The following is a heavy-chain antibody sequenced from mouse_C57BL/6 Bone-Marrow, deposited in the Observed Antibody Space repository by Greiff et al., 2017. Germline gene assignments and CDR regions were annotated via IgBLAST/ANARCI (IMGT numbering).Heavy chain of an antibody. V-gene: IGHV5-4*01. CDR2: ISDGGSYP. J-gene: IGHJ3*01. CDR3: EGELLLRFY. Sequence: EVQGVESGGGLVKPGGSLKLSCAASGFTFSSYAMSWVRQTPEKRLEWVATISDGGSYPYYPANVTGRFTSSRDNAKHNLYLQMSHLKTEDTAMYYCEGELLLRFYWGQGTLGTVSA. D-gene: IGHD1-1*01. CDR1: GFTFSSYA.